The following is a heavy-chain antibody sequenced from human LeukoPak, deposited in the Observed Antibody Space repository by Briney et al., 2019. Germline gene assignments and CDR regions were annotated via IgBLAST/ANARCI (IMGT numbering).Heavy chain of an antibody. J-gene: IGHJ3*02. D-gene: IGHD2-2*01. CDR2: IYYSGST. CDR1: GGSISSSSYY. Sequence: PSETLSLTCTVSGGSISSSSYYWGWIRQPPGKGLEWIGSIYYSGSTYYNPSLKSRVTISVDTSNNQFSLKLSSVTAADTAVYYCARPPVYCSSTSCLDAFDIWGQGTMVTVSS. CDR3: ARPPVYCSSTSCLDAFDI. V-gene: IGHV4-39*01.